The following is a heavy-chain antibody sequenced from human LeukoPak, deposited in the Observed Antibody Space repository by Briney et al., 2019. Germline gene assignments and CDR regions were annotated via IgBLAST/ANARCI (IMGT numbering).Heavy chain of an antibody. J-gene: IGHJ4*02. CDR1: GYTFSRYA. Sequence: GGSVRLSCAASGYTFSRYAMSWVRQAPGQGLEWVSAISGCGGSTYYADSVKGRFTISRDNSKNTLYLQMNSLRAEDTAVYYCAKGGHYDSSGYYYSNDDYWGQGTLVSVSS. CDR3: AKGGHYDSSGYYYSNDDY. V-gene: IGHV3-23*01. CDR2: ISGCGGST. D-gene: IGHD3-22*01.